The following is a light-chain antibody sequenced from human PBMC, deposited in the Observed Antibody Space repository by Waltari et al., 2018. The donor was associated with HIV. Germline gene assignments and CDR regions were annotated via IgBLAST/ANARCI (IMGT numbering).Light chain of an antibody. V-gene: IGLV4-69*01. CDR3: QTWGAGTVV. Sequence: QLVLTQSPSASASLGASVKLTCTLSSAHSTYAIAWHQQQPDQGPHYLMKLNSDGSHRKGDGSPDRFSGSASGAERYLTISNVQSEDEGIYYCQTWGAGTVVFGGGTKLSVL. CDR2: LNSDGSH. J-gene: IGLJ2*01. CDR1: SAHSTYA.